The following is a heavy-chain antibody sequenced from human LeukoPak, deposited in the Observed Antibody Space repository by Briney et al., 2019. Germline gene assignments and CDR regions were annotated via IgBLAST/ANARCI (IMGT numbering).Heavy chain of an antibody. CDR3: ARDDCSGGSCYSDY. CDR1: GYTFTSYG. CDR2: ISAYNGNT. D-gene: IGHD2-15*01. Sequence: RGAAVKVSCKASGYTFTSYGISWVRQAPGQGLEWVGWISAYNGNTNYAQKLQGRVTMTTDTSTSTAYMELRSLRSDDTAVYYCARDDCSGGSCYSDYWGQGTLVTVSS. J-gene: IGHJ4*02. V-gene: IGHV1-18*01.